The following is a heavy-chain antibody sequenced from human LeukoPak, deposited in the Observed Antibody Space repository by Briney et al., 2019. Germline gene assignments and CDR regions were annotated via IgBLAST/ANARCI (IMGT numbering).Heavy chain of an antibody. D-gene: IGHD1-26*01. CDR1: GGSFSGYY. J-gene: IGHJ6*03. CDR2: INHSGST. Sequence: SETLSLTCAVYGGSFSGYYWSWIRQPPGKGLEWIGEINHSGSTNYNPSLKSRVTISVDTSKNQFSLKLSSVTAADTAVHYCRWDTSFFHYYYYMDVWGKGTTVTVSS. V-gene: IGHV4-34*01. CDR3: RWDTSFFHYYYYMDV.